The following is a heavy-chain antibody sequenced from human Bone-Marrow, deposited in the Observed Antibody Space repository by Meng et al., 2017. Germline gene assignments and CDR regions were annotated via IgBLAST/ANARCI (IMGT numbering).Heavy chain of an antibody. D-gene: IGHD3-10*01. CDR2: IYFSGRT. J-gene: IGHJ4*02. V-gene: IGHV4-39*07. CDR1: GGSISSSSYY. Sequence: SETLSLTCTVSGGSISSSSYYWGWIRQSPGKGLEWIASIYFSGRTYYNPSLTSRATISVDTSKNQFSLKLSSVTTADTALYYCARLLLWFGGVDYWGQGTLVTVSS. CDR3: ARLLLWFGGVDY.